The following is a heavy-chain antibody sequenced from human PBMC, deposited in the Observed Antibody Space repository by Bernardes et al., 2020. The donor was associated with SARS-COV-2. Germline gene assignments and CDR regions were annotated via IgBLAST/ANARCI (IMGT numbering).Heavy chain of an antibody. CDR3: ARDSSSSGPFTDYYYGMDV. J-gene: IGHJ6*02. D-gene: IGHD6-6*01. V-gene: IGHV3-74*01. CDR2: INSDGSRT. CDR1: GFSISNYW. Sequence: GGSLRLSCAASGFSISNYWMHWVRQAPGKGLVWVSRINSDGSRTTYADSVKGRFTISRDDAKYTLYLQMNRLRAEDTAVYYCARDSSSSGPFTDYYYGMDVWGQGTTVSVSS.